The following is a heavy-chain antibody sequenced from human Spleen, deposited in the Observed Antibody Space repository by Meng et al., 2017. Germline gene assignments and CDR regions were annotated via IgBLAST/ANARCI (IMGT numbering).Heavy chain of an antibody. D-gene: IGHD3-9*01. CDR2: ISPSNGNT. CDR3: ARGHYDILTGYHPATDYGMDV. J-gene: IGHJ6*02. V-gene: IGHV1-18*01. CDR1: GYTFTSLS. Sequence: ASVKVSCKASGYTFTSLSINWMRQAPGQGLEWMGWISPSNGNTNYAQNLQGRVTMTTDTSTTTAYMELRSLRSDDTAVYYCARGHYDILTGYHPATDYGMDVWGQGTTVTVSS.